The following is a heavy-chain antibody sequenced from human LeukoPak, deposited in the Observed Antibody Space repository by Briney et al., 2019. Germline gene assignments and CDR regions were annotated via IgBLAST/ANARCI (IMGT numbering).Heavy chain of an antibody. CDR3: ARNYYDSSGYYYGDAFDI. CDR2: ISYDGSNK. J-gene: IGHJ3*02. Sequence: RGGSLRLSCAAAGFTFTSYAMHWGRQPPGKGLEWVAVISYDGSNKYYADSVKGRFTISRHNSKNTLCLQMNSLRAEDTAVYYCARNYYDSSGYYYGDAFDIWGQGTMVTVSS. CDR1: GFTFTSYA. D-gene: IGHD3-22*01. V-gene: IGHV3-30-3*01.